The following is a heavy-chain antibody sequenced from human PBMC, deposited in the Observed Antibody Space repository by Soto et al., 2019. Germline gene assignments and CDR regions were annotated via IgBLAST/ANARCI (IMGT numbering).Heavy chain of an antibody. CDR2: INHSGRT. CDR1: GESFGYYY. V-gene: IGHV4-34*01. Sequence: QAQLQQWGTGLFKPSETLSLTCGVYGESFGYYYWCWIRQPPGMGLEWSGEINHSGRTKYKSSLKSRVTISIDTSTTQFSLTLTSVTAADTALYYCERWDYDFMEAFAIWGQGTMVTVSS. D-gene: IGHD3-3*01. CDR3: ERWDYDFMEAFAI. J-gene: IGHJ3*02.